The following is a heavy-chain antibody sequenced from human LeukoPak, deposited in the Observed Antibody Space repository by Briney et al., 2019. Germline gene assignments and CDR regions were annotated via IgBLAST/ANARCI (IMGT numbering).Heavy chain of an antibody. V-gene: IGHV3-66*01. Sequence: GGSLRLSCAASGFTFNNYAMSWVRQAPGKGLEWVSVISSAGDTYYADSVKGRFSISRDTSKDTVFLEMNSLRAEDTAVYYCARVGYGSSWGERYYFDHWGQGAQVTVSS. CDR3: ARVGYGSSWGERYYFDH. J-gene: IGHJ4*02. CDR2: ISSAGDT. CDR1: GFTFNNYA. D-gene: IGHD6-13*01.